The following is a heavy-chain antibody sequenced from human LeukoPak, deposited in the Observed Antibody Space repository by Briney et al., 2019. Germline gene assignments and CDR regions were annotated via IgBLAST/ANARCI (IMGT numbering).Heavy chain of an antibody. D-gene: IGHD6-13*01. Sequence: SETLSLTCTVSGGSISSYYWSWIRQPPGKGLEWIGYIYYSGGTNYNPSLKSRVTISKDTSKNQFSLKVSPVTAADTAVDYCARGISWYKGLDYWGQGTLVTVSS. CDR2: IYYSGGT. CDR1: GGSISSYY. V-gene: IGHV4-59*01. CDR3: ARGISWYKGLDY. J-gene: IGHJ4*02.